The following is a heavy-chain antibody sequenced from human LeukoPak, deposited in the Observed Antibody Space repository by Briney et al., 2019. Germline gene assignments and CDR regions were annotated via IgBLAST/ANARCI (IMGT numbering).Heavy chain of an antibody. CDR3: AKGATGLRIVGDD. V-gene: IGHV3-23*01. D-gene: IGHD2-15*01. J-gene: IGHJ4*02. Sequence: GGSLRLSCAASGFTSSNYAMTWVRQAPGKGLEWVSTLTGSGNDAYYADSVKGRFTISRDNSKNMLYLQMDSLRAEDTAVYYCAKGATGLRIVGDDWGQGTLVTVSS. CDR1: GFTSSNYA. CDR2: LTGSGNDA.